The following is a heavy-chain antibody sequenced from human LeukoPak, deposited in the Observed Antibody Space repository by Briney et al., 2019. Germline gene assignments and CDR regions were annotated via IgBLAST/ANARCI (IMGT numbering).Heavy chain of an antibody. CDR2: FDPEDGET. Sequence: ASVKVSCKASGYTFTSYYMHWVRQAPGKGLEWMGGFDPEDGETIYAQKFQGRVTMTEDTSTDTAYMELSSLRSEDTAVYYCATESYGSFDYWGQGTLVTVSS. CDR1: GYTFTSYY. D-gene: IGHD4-17*01. J-gene: IGHJ4*02. CDR3: ATESYGSFDY. V-gene: IGHV1-24*01.